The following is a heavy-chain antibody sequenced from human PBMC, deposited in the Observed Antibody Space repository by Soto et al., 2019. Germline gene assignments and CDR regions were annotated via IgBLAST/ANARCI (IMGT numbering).Heavy chain of an antibody. CDR1: GVIFGRYA. Sequence: AVKVSCKASGVIFGRYAISRLRQAPGQGLVWMGGIIPLFGKANYAQKLQGRVTITADESTNTAFMELSSLRAEDTAVYYCARAGTLYGSSGYSYLYWGQGTLVTVSS. D-gene: IGHD3-22*01. J-gene: IGHJ4*02. V-gene: IGHV1-69*13. CDR3: ARAGTLYGSSGYSYLY. CDR2: IIPLFGKA.